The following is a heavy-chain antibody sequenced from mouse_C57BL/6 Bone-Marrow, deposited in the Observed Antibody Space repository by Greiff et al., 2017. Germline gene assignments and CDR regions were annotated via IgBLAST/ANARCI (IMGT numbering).Heavy chain of an antibody. CDR2: IYPGGGYT. Sequence: VQLQESGAELVRPGTSVKMSCKASGYTFTNYWIGWAKQRPGHGLEWIGDIYPGGGYTNYNEKFKGKATLTADKSSSTAYMQFSSLTSEDSAIYYCARKRRYWYFDVWGTGTTVTVSS. V-gene: IGHV1-63*01. J-gene: IGHJ1*03. CDR1: GYTFTNYW. CDR3: ARKRRYWYFDV.